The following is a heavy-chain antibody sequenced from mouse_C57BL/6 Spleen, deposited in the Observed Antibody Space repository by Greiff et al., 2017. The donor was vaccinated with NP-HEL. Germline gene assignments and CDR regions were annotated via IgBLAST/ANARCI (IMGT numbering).Heavy chain of an antibody. D-gene: IGHD6-1*01. J-gene: IGHJ2*01. V-gene: IGHV5-9-1*02. CDR1: GFTFSSYA. Sequence: DVMLVESGEGLVKPGGSLKLSCAASGFTFSSYAMSWVRQTPEKRLEWVAYISSGGDYIYYADTVKGRFTISRDNARNTLYLQMSSLKSEDTAMYYCTRAIETNPLRYFDYWGQGTTLTVSS. CDR2: ISSGGDYI. CDR3: TRAIETNPLRYFDY.